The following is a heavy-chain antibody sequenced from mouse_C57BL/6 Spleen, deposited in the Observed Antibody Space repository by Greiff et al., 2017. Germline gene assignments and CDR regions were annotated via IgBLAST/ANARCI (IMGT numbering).Heavy chain of an antibody. D-gene: IGHD1-1*01. Sequence: QVQLQQPGAELVKPGASVKMSCKASGYTFTSYWITWVKQRPGQGLEWIGDIYPGSGSTNYNEKFKSKATLTVDTSSSTAYMQLSSLTSEDSAVYYCARLEGLIYYYGSSYFDDWGTGTTVTVSS. V-gene: IGHV1-55*01. CDR2: IYPGSGST. CDR1: GYTFTSYW. CDR3: ARLEGLIYYYGSSYFDD. J-gene: IGHJ1*03.